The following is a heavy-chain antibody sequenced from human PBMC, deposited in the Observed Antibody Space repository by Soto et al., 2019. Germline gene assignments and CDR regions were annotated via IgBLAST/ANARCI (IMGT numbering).Heavy chain of an antibody. Sequence: PSETLSLTCTFSGGSISSGDYYRSWIRQPPGKGLEWIGYIYYSGSTYYNPSLKSRVTISVDTSKNQFSLKLSSVTAADTAVYYCARAPMVRGVYWFDPWGQGTLVTVSS. CDR1: GGSISSGDYY. CDR3: ARAPMVRGVYWFDP. V-gene: IGHV4-30-4*01. J-gene: IGHJ5*02. CDR2: IYYSGST. D-gene: IGHD3-10*01.